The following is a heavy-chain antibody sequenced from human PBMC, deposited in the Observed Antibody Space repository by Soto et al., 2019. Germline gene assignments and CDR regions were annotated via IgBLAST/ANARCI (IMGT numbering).Heavy chain of an antibody. CDR2: ICTAGDT. Sequence: GGTLRLSCYASGFTLCGFDMHWVRQTTGKGLGWVSTICTAGDTYYADSVKGRCTISRENAKNSLSLQMHSQRAGDTAVYFCARGQEVGAHFFDSWGQGTQVTVSS. D-gene: IGHD3-16*01. V-gene: IGHV3-13*01. CDR3: ARGQEVGAHFFDS. J-gene: IGHJ4*02. CDR1: GFTLCGFD.